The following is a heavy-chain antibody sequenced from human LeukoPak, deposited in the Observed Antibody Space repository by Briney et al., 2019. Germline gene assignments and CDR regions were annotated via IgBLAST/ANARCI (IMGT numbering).Heavy chain of an antibody. V-gene: IGHV4-38-2*02. Sequence: PSQTLSLNCTGSGYSISSGNYWGWTRQPPGKGLGWIGNIYYSGSTNYDPSLKSRVTISLDTPKDQFSLKLSSVTAADTAVYYCARDEVGFPRVFQHWGQGTLVTVSS. CDR2: IYYSGST. CDR3: ARDEVGFPRVFQH. D-gene: IGHD1-26*01. CDR1: GYSISSGNY. J-gene: IGHJ1*01.